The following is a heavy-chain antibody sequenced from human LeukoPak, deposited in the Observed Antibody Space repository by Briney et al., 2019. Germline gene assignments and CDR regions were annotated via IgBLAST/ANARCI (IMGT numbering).Heavy chain of an antibody. D-gene: IGHD3-22*01. CDR2: INPNSGGT. V-gene: IGHV1-2*02. Sequence: ASVKVSCKASGYTFTGYYMHWVRQAPGQGLEWMGWINPNSGGTNYAQKLQGRVTMTTDTSTSTAYMELRSLRSDDTAVYYCARDLQYYYDSSGYPWAFDIWGQGTMVTVSS. CDR1: GYTFTGYY. CDR3: ARDLQYYYDSSGYPWAFDI. J-gene: IGHJ3*02.